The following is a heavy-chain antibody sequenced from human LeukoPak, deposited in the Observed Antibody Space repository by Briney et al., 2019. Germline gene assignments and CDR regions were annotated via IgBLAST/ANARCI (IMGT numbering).Heavy chain of an antibody. Sequence: PGGSLRLSCAASGFXFSNYWISWVRQAPGKGLEWVAHIKQDGSEKYYVESVKGRFTISRDNSKNTLYLQMNSLRAEDTAVYYCAKVPSTWVDTAMVYFDYWGQGTLVTVSS. D-gene: IGHD5-18*01. J-gene: IGHJ4*02. CDR3: AKVPSTWVDTAMVYFDY. CDR2: IKQDGSEK. V-gene: IGHV3-7*05. CDR1: GFXFSNYW.